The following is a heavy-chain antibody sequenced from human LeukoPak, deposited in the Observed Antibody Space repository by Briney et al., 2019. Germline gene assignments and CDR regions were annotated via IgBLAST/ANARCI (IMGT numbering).Heavy chain of an antibody. CDR3: ARLTGYSSDSWFDP. D-gene: IGHD3-9*01. J-gene: IGHJ5*02. CDR1: GGSISSGSYY. Sequence: SETLSLTCTVSGGSISSGSYYWSWIRQPAGKGLEWIGRIYTSGSTNYNPSLKSRVTISVHTSKNQFSLKLSSVTAADTAVYYCARLTGYSSDSWFDPWGQGTLVTVSS. CDR2: IYTSGST. V-gene: IGHV4-61*02.